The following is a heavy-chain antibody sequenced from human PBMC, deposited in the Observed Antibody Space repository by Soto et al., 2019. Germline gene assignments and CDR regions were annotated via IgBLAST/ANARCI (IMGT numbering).Heavy chain of an antibody. CDR1: GFTFSSYA. CDR3: ARDVWETTSMYYGLDV. V-gene: IGHV3-23*01. CDR2: ITGSGAIT. D-gene: IGHD1-26*01. Sequence: GGSLRLSCAASGFTFSSYAMSWVRLAPGKGLEWVSGITGSGAITYYTDSVKGRFTISRDNSKNTLYLQMHSLRAEDTAVYYCARDVWETTSMYYGLDVGGLGTTVTVSS. J-gene: IGHJ6*02.